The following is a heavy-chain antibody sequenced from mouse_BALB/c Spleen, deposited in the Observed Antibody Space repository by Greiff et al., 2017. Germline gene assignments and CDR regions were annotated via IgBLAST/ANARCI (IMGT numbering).Heavy chain of an antibody. CDR3: AQLDYYGSSYWYFDV. D-gene: IGHD1-1*01. CDR2: ISYSGST. J-gene: IGHJ1*01. Sequence: EVKLMESGPGLVKPSQSLSLTCTVTGYSITSDYAWNWIRQFPGNKLEWMGYISYSGSTSYNPSLKSRISITRDTSKNQFFLQLNSVTTEDTATYYCAQLDYYGSSYWYFDVWGAGTTVTVSS. CDR1: GYSITSDYA. V-gene: IGHV3-2*02.